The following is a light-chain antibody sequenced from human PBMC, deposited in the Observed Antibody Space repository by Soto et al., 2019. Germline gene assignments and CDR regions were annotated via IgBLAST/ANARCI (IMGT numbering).Light chain of an antibody. CDR1: QTVSSSY. V-gene: IGKV3-20*01. Sequence: EIVLTQSPGTLSLSPGERATISCRASQTVSSSYLGWYQQKPGQAPRLLIYGTSSRATGIPDRFSGSGSGTDFTLTISRLEPEDFAVYYCQQYDSSPLIAFGQGTRLEIK. CDR2: GTS. CDR3: QQYDSSPLIA. J-gene: IGKJ5*01.